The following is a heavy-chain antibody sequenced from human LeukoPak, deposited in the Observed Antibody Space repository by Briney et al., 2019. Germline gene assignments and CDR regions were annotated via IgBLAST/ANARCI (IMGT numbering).Heavy chain of an antibody. V-gene: IGHV1-2*02. Sequence: GASVKVSCKASGYTFTGYYMHWVRQAPGQGLEWMGWINPNSGGTNYAQKFQGRVTMTRDTSISTAYMELSRLRSDDTAVYYCASGECGSTSCYDLDYWGQGTLVTVSS. CDR3: ASGECGSTSCYDLDY. J-gene: IGHJ4*02. CDR2: INPNSGGT. CDR1: GYTFTGYY. D-gene: IGHD2-2*01.